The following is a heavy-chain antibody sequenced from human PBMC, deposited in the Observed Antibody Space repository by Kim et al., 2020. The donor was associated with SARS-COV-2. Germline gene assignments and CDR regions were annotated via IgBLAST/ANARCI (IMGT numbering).Heavy chain of an antibody. J-gene: IGHJ5*02. V-gene: IGHV3-23*01. CDR2: ILSSGSGT. D-gene: IGHD1-1*01. Sequence: GGSLRLSCAASGFMFSDYVMTWVRQAPGKGLEWVSSILSSGSGTYYADSVKGRFTISRDNSKNTLFLEMNSLRAEDTAVYYCAKGKSVGQLDWFDPWGQGSLVTVPT. CDR1: GFMFSDYV. CDR3: AKGKSVGQLDWFDP.